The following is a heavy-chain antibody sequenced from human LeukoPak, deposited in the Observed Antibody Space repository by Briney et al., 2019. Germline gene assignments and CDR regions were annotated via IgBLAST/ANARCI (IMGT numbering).Heavy chain of an antibody. V-gene: IGHV3-7*01. J-gene: IGHJ4*02. CDR3: ARRGGSSSWYLKYYFDY. CDR1: GFTFSSYW. CDR2: INQDGSEK. Sequence: GGSLRLSCAASGFTFSSYWMSWVRQAPGKGLEWVANINQDGSEKYYVDSVKGRFTVSRDNAKNSLYLQMNSLRAEDTAVYYCARRGGSSSWYLKYYFDYWGQGTLVTVSS. D-gene: IGHD6-13*01.